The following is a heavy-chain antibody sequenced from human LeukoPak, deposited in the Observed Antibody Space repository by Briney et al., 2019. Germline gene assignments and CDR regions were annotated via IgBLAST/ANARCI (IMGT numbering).Heavy chain of an antibody. Sequence: HPGGSLRLSCAASGFTSRTYWMHWVRQAPGKGLVWVARINSDGSSISADSVKGRFTISRDNAKNTLYLQMNSLRAEDTAVYYCVRGPPRGSFDFWGQGTLVTVSS. V-gene: IGHV3-74*01. CDR3: VRGPPRGSFDF. CDR1: GFTSRTYW. CDR2: INSDGSSI. J-gene: IGHJ4*02.